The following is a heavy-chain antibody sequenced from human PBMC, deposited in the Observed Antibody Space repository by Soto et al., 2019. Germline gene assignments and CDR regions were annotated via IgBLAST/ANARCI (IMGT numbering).Heavy chain of an antibody. D-gene: IGHD5-18*01. CDR3: ARDLGYSAGFDY. CDR2: MNPISGNR. V-gene: IGHV1-8*01. Sequence: QVQLVQSGAEVKKPGASVKVYCKASGYTFSSNDIQWVRQATGQGLEWMGWMNPISGNRGYAQKFQSRVTMPRDTSIRTAYMELSSLRSEDTAVYYCARDLGYSAGFDYWCQGTLVAVSS. J-gene: IGHJ4*02. CDR1: GYTFSSND.